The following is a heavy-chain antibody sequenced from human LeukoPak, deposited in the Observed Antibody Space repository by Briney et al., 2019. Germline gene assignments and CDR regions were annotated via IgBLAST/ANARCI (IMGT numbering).Heavy chain of an antibody. Sequence: SQTLSLTCTVSGGSISSGDYYWSWIRQPPGKGLEWIGYIYYSGSTYYNPSLKSRVTISVDTSKNQFSLKLSSVTAADTAVYYCARRSPYYDFWSGYPRGYYFDYWGQGTLVTVSP. CDR3: ARRSPYYDFWSGYPRGYYFDY. J-gene: IGHJ4*02. CDR1: GGSISSGDYY. D-gene: IGHD3-3*01. V-gene: IGHV4-30-4*01. CDR2: IYYSGST.